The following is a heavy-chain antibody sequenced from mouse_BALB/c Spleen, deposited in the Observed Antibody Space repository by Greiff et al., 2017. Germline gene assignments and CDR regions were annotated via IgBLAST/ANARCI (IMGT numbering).Heavy chain of an antibody. Sequence: EVQGVESGPGLVKPSQSLSLTCTVTGYSITSDYAWNWIRQFPGNKLEWMGYISYSGSTSYNPSLKSRISITRDTSKNQFFLQLNSVTTEDTATYYCARYGYDAMDYWGQGTSVTVSS. D-gene: IGHD2-10*02. J-gene: IGHJ4*01. CDR1: GYSITSDYA. V-gene: IGHV3-2*02. CDR2: ISYSGST. CDR3: ARYGYDAMDY.